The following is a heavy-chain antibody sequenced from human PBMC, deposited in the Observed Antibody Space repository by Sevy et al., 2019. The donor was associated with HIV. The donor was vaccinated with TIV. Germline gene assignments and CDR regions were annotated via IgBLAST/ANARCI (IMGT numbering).Heavy chain of an antibody. Sequence: GGSLRLSCTASGFTFSSYEMNWVRQAPGKGLEWVSYISNSGSTIHYSDSVKGRFTISRDNAKNSLYLQMNSLRAEDTAVYYCARDLPSSANTGPHFDYWGRGTLVTVSS. CDR2: ISNSGSTI. V-gene: IGHV3-48*03. CDR3: ARDLPSSANTGPHFDY. CDR1: GFTFSSYE. J-gene: IGHJ4*02. D-gene: IGHD3-10*01.